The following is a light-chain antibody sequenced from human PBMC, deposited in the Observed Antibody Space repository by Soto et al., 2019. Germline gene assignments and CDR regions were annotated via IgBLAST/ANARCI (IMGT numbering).Light chain of an antibody. V-gene: IGLV1-44*01. CDR1: RSNIGSNT. Sequence: QSVLTQPPSASGTPGQRVTISCSGSRSNIGSNTVNWYQQLPGTAPKLLIYSNDQRPSGGPDRLSGSKSGTSSSLALSGLQSEAEADYYCAAWDGSLNGYVFGTGTQLTVL. J-gene: IGLJ1*01. CDR2: SND. CDR3: AAWDGSLNGYV.